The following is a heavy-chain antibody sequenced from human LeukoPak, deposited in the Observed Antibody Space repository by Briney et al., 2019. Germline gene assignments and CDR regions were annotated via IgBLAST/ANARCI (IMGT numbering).Heavy chain of an antibody. CDR2: INSDETIS. CDR3: LYGGYFQH. Sequence: GSLRLSCAASGFTFSSYWMHWVRQVPNQGLMWVSRINSDETISEYVDSVNGRFTISRDNAKNTLYLQMNSLRAEDTAVYFCLYGGYFQHWGQGTLVTVSS. D-gene: IGHD3-16*01. V-gene: IGHV3-74*01. CDR1: GFTFSSYW. J-gene: IGHJ1*01.